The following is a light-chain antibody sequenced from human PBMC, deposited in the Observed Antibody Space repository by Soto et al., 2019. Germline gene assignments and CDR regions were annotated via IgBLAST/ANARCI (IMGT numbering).Light chain of an antibody. J-gene: IGKJ2*01. CDR2: AAS. CDR3: QQSYTTPVYS. V-gene: IGKV1-39*01. Sequence: DGQRTQSPSSLSASVGGRVTVTCLASQSISSYLNWYQQKPGKAPKLLIYAASNLQSGVPSRFSGSGSGTDFTLTISNLQPEDFATYFCQQSYTTPVYSFGQGTKVDIK. CDR1: QSISSY.